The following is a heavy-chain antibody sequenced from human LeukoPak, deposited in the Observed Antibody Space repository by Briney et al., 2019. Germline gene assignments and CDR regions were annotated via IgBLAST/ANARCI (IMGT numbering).Heavy chain of an antibody. D-gene: IGHD3-10*01. CDR1: GGSVSSGSYY. Sequence: SETLSLTCTVSGGSVSSGSYYWSWIRQPPGKGLEWIGYIYYSGSTNYNPSLKSRVTISVDTSKNQFSLKLNSVTAADTAVYYCAREHTYYFGSQTSTLDVWGQGTAVTVSS. J-gene: IGHJ6*02. V-gene: IGHV4-61*01. CDR3: AREHTYYFGSQTSTLDV. CDR2: IYYSGST.